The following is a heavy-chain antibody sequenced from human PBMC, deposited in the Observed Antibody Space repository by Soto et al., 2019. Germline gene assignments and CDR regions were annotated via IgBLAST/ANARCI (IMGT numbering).Heavy chain of an antibody. V-gene: IGHV3-33*01. Sequence: HPGGSLRLSCAASGFTFSSYGMHWVRQAPGKGLEWVAVIWYDGSNKYYADSVKGRFTISRDNSKNTLYPQMNSLRAEDTAVYYCARTYQSGYDFPEYYYYMDVWGKGTTVTVSS. CDR3: ARTYQSGYDFPEYYYYMDV. CDR1: GFTFSSYG. D-gene: IGHD5-12*01. J-gene: IGHJ6*03. CDR2: IWYDGSNK.